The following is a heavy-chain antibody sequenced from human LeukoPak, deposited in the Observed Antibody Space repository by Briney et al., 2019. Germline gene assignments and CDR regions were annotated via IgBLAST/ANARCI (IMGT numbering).Heavy chain of an antibody. Sequence: PGGSLRLSCAASGFTFSSYAMSWVRQAPGKGLEWVSYISSSGSTIYYADSVKGRFTISRDNAKNSLYLQMNSLRAEDTAVYYCARVGQPGTNDYWGQGTLVTVSS. V-gene: IGHV3-48*04. CDR2: ISSSGSTI. CDR1: GFTFSSYA. D-gene: IGHD5-18*01. J-gene: IGHJ4*02. CDR3: ARVGQPGTNDY.